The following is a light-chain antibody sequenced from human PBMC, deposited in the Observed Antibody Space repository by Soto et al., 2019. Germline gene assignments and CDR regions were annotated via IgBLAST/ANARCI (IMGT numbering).Light chain of an antibody. Sequence: EIVLTQSPGTLSLSPGERATLSCRASQSVSSSYLAWYQQKPGQAPRLLIYGASSRATGIPDRFSGSGSGTDFTLTISRLEPEDVAVYYCQQYGSSRTFGPGNKVDIK. J-gene: IGKJ3*01. V-gene: IGKV3-20*01. CDR3: QQYGSSRT. CDR1: QSVSSSY. CDR2: GAS.